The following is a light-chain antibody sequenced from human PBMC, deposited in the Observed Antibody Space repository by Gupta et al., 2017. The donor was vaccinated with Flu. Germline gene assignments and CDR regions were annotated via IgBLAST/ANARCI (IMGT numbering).Light chain of an antibody. J-gene: IGLJ3*02. CDR2: STH. CDR1: SGSVSTGFY. CDR3: ILFMADVAWL. V-gene: IGLV8-61*01. Sequence: TVTLTCGVSSGSVSTGFYPSWYRQSPGQAPRTLIYSTHSRSSGVPDRFSGSILGNKAALTISGAQPDDESTYYCILFMADVAWLFGGGTNLTVL.